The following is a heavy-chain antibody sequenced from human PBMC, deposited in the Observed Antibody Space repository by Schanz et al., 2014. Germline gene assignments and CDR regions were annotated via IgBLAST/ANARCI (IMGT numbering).Heavy chain of an antibody. J-gene: IGHJ4*02. V-gene: IGHV3-23*01. CDR2: MNESHSTI. CDR1: GLIFSSYA. D-gene: IGHD1-1*01. CDR3: AKIERNED. Sequence: EVQLLESGGGLVQPGGSLKLSCAASGLIFSSYAMSWVRQAPGKGLEWVSAMNESHSTIYYADSVRGRFTISRDNAENTLFLQMNSLRAEDTAVYFCAKIERNEDWGQGTLVTVSS.